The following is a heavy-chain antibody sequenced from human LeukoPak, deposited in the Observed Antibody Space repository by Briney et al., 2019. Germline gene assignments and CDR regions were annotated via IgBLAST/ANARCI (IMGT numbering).Heavy chain of an antibody. CDR2: IKQDGSQE. J-gene: IGHJ4*02. Sequence: GGSLRLSCAASRFTLSTYWMSWVRQAPGKGLEWVAHIKQDGSQEYYVDSVKGRFTISRDSAKNSLYLQMNSLRAEDAAVYYCARGVPYDSWSGPHYSDYWGQGTLVTVSS. D-gene: IGHD3-3*01. CDR3: ARGVPYDSWSGPHYSDY. V-gene: IGHV3-7*01. CDR1: RFTLSTYW.